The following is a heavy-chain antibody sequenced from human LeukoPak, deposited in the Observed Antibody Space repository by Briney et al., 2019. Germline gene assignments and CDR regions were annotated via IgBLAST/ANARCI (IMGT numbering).Heavy chain of an antibody. V-gene: IGHV4-59*01. CDR2: IYYSGST. Sequence: PSETLSFTCTVSGGSISSYYWSWIRQPPGKGLEWIGYIYYSGSTNYNPSLKSRVTISVDTSKNQFSPKLSSVTAADTAVYYCARLLGYCSGGSCSNFDYWGQGTLVTVSS. J-gene: IGHJ4*02. CDR3: ARLLGYCSGGSCSNFDY. CDR1: GGSISSYY. D-gene: IGHD2-15*01.